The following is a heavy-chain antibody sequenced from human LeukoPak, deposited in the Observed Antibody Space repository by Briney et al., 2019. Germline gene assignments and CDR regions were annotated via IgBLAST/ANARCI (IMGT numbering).Heavy chain of an antibody. V-gene: IGHV3-48*04. D-gene: IGHD3-22*01. J-gene: IGHJ4*02. Sequence: PGGSLRLSCAASGFTFSAYNMYWVRQAPAKGLQWISYCSRSSRTIYYADSVKGRFTISRDDATNALYLQMNSLRAEDTAVYYCARAEDYYDSLGYYLGYWGQGTLVTVSS. CDR2: CSRSSRTI. CDR1: GFTFSAYN. CDR3: ARAEDYYDSLGYYLGY.